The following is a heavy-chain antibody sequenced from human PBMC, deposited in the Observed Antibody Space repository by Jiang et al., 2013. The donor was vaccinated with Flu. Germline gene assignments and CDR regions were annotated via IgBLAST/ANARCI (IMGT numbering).Heavy chain of an antibody. CDR1: GYIFTNYY. CDR2: INPTSSST. V-gene: IGHV1-46*01. Sequence: GAEVKKPGASVKVSCKASGYIFTNYYLHWVRQAPGRGLEWMGMINPTSSSTDYPQKFQGRVTMTRDTSTSTVYMELRSLKSEDTAVYYCARGESFGRSFDYWGQGTLVTVSS. CDR3: ARGESFGRSFDY. J-gene: IGHJ4*02. D-gene: IGHD3/OR15-3a*01.